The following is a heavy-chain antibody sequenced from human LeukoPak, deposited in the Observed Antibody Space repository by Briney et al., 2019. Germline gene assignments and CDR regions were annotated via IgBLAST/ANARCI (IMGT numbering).Heavy chain of an antibody. D-gene: IGHD2-2*01. CDR1: GFTFSDYY. CDR2: ISSSDNTI. CDR3: ARVGSSSAFDI. Sequence: PGGSLRLSCAASGFTFSDYYMSWIRQAPGKGLEWVSYISSSDNTIYCADSVKGRFTISRDNAKNSLYLQMNSLRAEDTAVYYCARVGSSSAFDIWGQGTMVTVSS. J-gene: IGHJ3*02. V-gene: IGHV3-11*01.